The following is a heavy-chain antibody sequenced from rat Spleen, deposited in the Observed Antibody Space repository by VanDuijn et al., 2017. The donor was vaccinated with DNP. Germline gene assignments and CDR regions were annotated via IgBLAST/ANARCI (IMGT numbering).Heavy chain of an antibody. CDR1: GFTFSNYY. J-gene: IGHJ3*01. CDR3: ARSRLPGYYPFAC. D-gene: IGHD1-4*01. CDR2: ISTSGSRA. Sequence: EVQLVESGGGLVQPGRSMKLSCVASGFTFSNYYMAWVRQAPTKGPEWVAAISTSGSRAYYPDSVKGRFTISRDDAKSSLYLQMNSLKSEDTATYYCARSRLPGYYPFACWGQGTLVTVSS. V-gene: IGHV5-25*01.